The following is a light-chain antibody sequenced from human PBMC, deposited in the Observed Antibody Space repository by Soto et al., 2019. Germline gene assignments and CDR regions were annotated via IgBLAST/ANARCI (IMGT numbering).Light chain of an antibody. J-gene: IGKJ1*01. Sequence: DIQMTQSPSTLSASVGDRVTITCRASQSISNWLAWYQQKPGKAPNLLIYDASNLESVVPSRFSGSGSGTKFTLTISSLQPDDFATYYCQQYNSYPGTFGQGTKVDIK. V-gene: IGKV1-5*01. CDR3: QQYNSYPGT. CDR2: DAS. CDR1: QSISNW.